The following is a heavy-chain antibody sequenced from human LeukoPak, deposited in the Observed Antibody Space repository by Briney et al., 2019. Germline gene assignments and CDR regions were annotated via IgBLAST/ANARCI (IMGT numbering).Heavy chain of an antibody. D-gene: IGHD6-6*01. J-gene: IGHJ6*03. CDR1: GFTFSSYG. CDR3: AKEWYSSSPEAYYYYMDV. CDR2: IRYDGSNK. V-gene: IGHV3-30*02. Sequence: GGSLRLSCAASGFTFSSYGMHWVRQAPGKGLEWVAFIRYDGSNKYYADSVKGRFTISRDNSKNTLYLQMNSLRAEDTAVYYCAKEWYSSSPEAYYYYMDVWGKGTTVTVSS.